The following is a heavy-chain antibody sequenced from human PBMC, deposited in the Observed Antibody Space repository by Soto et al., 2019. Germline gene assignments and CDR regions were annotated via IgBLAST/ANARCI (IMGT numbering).Heavy chain of an antibody. V-gene: IGHV4-59*08. D-gene: IGHD5-18*01. J-gene: IGHJ6*02. CDR1: GDSISSYY. CDR3: ARRIQYYYVLDV. Sequence: QVQLQESGPGLLKPSETLSLTCTVSGDSISSYYWTWIRQPPGKGLEWIGYVYNSGSTNYNPSLKSPLPIPVDTSNNQSSLKLTSVTAADTAVYYCARRIQYYYVLDVWGQGTTVTVSS. CDR2: VYNSGST.